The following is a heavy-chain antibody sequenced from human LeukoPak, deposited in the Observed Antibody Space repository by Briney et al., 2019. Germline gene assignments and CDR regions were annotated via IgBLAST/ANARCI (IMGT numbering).Heavy chain of an antibody. Sequence: GGSLRLSCAASGFTFTSYSMNWVRQAPGKGLEWVSYISSGGSTRYYADSVKGRFTISRDNAKNSLFLQMNSLRAEDTALYYCVKGAGYYYDSRFDYWGQGTLVTVSS. CDR1: GFTFTSYS. J-gene: IGHJ4*02. V-gene: IGHV3-48*04. D-gene: IGHD3-22*01. CDR2: ISSGGSTR. CDR3: VKGAGYYYDSRFDY.